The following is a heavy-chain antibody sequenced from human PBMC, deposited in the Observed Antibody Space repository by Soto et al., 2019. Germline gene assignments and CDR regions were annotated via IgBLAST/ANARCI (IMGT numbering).Heavy chain of an antibody. CDR3: ARDLAAGDH. V-gene: IGHV1-46*01. D-gene: IGHD6-25*01. J-gene: IGHJ4*02. CDR2: IKPASGST. Sequence: QVQLVQSGAEVKKPGASVKLSCRTSGYTFTHYYIHWVRQAPGQGLEWLAIIKPASGSTIYAQDCPGRVTVTMDTSTTPVYMELSGLIAEDTAIFYCARDLAAGDHWGQGTLVTVSS. CDR1: GYTFTHYY.